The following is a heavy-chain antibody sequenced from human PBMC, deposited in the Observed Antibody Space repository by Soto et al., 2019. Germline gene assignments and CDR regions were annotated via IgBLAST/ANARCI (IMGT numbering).Heavy chain of an antibody. J-gene: IGHJ4*02. CDR2: IWYDGSKK. CDR3: AREGAVAGSQDF. CDR1: GFSFSDYG. V-gene: IGHV3-33*01. D-gene: IGHD6-19*01. Sequence: SLRLSCAASGFSFSDYGIHWVRQAPGKGLEWVALIWYDGSKKYYADSVKGRFTVSRDNINSTLYLEMNSLRVEDSAVYYCAREGAVAGSQDFWGQGTLVTVSS.